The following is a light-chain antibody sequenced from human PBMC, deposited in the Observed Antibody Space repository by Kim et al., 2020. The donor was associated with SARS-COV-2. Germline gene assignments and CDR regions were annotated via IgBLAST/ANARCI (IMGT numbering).Light chain of an antibody. V-gene: IGLV2-23*02. CDR3: CSYAGRSTFYV. J-gene: IGLJ1*01. CDR2: EVN. CDR1: SSDVGGYNL. Sequence: QSALTQPASVSGSPGQSITLSCTGASSDVGGYNLVSWYQQHPGKAPKLIIFEVNKRPSGISNHFSGSKSGNTASLTISGLQAEDEADYYCCSYAGRSTFYVFGTGTKVTVL.